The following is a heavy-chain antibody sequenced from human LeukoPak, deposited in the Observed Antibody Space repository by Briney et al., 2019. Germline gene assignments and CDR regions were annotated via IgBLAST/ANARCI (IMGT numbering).Heavy chain of an antibody. CDR3: TKVVRIVATPEYYYDY. V-gene: IGHV3-30*14. Sequence: GGSLRLSCAASGFTFSSYAMHWVRQAPGKGLEWVAVISYDGSNKYYADFVKGRFTISRDKSKNTLYLQMNSLRADDTAVYYCTKVVRIVATPEYYYDYWGQGTLLTVSS. J-gene: IGHJ4*02. CDR1: GFTFSSYA. D-gene: IGHD5-12*01. CDR2: ISYDGSNK.